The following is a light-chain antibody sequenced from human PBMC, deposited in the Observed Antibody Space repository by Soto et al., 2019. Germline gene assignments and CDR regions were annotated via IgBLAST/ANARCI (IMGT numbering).Light chain of an antibody. CDR3: QQSYSTRWT. Sequence: DIAMTHSPDSLAVSRGERAPIHCKSSQSVLYSAKNKSFLAWYQQKPRQPPKLLIYWASTRESGVPDRFSGSGSGTDFTLTISSLQPEDFATYYCQQSYSTRWTFGQGTKVDIK. CDR1: QSVLYSAKNKSF. CDR2: WAS. J-gene: IGKJ1*01. V-gene: IGKV4-1*01.